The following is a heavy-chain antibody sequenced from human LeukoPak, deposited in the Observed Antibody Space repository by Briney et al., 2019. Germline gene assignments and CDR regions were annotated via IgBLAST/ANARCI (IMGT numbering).Heavy chain of an antibody. CDR1: GYTLTELS. Sequence: GASVKVSCKVSGYTLTELSMHWVRQAPGKGLEWMGGFDPEDGETIYAQKFQGRVTMTEDTSTDTAYMELSSLRSEDTAVYYCATPHYYGSGSYRFDIWGQGTMVTVSS. V-gene: IGHV1-24*01. CDR2: FDPEDGET. CDR3: ATPHYYGSGSYRFDI. J-gene: IGHJ3*02. D-gene: IGHD3-10*01.